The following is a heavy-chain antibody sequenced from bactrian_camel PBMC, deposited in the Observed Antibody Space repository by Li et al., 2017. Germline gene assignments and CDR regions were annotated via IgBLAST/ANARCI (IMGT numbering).Heavy chain of an antibody. CDR1: GFTFATNY. CDR2: IYTDGIT. Sequence: DVQLVESGGGLVQPGGSLRLSCAASGFTFATNYMSWVRQAPGKGLEWVSNIYTDGITHYADSVKGRFTISKDVAKNTLYLQMNSLKVDDTAVYFCMAVSGYWGQGTQVTVS. CDR3: MAVSGY. V-gene: IGHV3S10*01. D-gene: IGHD7*01. J-gene: IGHJ6*01.